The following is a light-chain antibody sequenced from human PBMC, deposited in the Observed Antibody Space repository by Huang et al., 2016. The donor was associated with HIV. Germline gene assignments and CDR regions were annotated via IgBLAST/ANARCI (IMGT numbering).Light chain of an antibody. CDR2: GAS. CDR1: QSNGNY. Sequence: DIQMTQSPSSLSASVGERVTVTCRASQSNGNYLNWYQQKPGKAPKLLIYGASSLQSVVPSRFSGSVSGTVFILSITSLQPEDFATYYCQQSYNSWTFGQGTKVDIK. V-gene: IGKV1-39*01. J-gene: IGKJ1*01. CDR3: QQSYNSWT.